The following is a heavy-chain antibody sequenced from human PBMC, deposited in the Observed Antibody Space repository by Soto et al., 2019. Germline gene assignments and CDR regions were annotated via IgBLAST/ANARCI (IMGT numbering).Heavy chain of an antibody. J-gene: IGHJ2*01. Sequence: QVKLVESRGGVVQPGRSLRLSCAASGFTFSSYAMHWVRQAPGKGLEWVALISYDGSNKYYADSVKGRFTISRDNSKNAVYMEMNSLRTEDTAVYYCARVEAVAVTWWYFDLWGRGTLVTVSS. CDR2: ISYDGSNK. CDR1: GFTFSSYA. CDR3: ARVEAVAVTWWYFDL. V-gene: IGHV3-30*03. D-gene: IGHD6-19*01.